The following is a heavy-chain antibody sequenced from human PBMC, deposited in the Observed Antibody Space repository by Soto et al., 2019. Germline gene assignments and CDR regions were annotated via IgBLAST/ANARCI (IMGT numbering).Heavy chain of an antibody. D-gene: IGHD3-9*01. CDR2: ISYDGSNK. V-gene: IGHV3-30*03. CDR3: ATEGYYDILTGYVIPPDY. CDR1: GFTFSSYG. Sequence: QVQLVESGGGVVQPGRSLRLSCAASGFTFSSYGMHWVRQAPGKGLEWVAVISYDGSNKYYADSVKGRFTISRDNSKNTLYLQMNSLRAEDTAVYYCATEGYYDILTGYVIPPDYWGQGTLVTVSS. J-gene: IGHJ4*02.